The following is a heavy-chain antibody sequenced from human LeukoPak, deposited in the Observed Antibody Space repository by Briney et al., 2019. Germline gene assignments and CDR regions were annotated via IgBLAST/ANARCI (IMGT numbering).Heavy chain of an antibody. Sequence: PSETLSLTCTVSGYSISSGYYWGWIRQPPGKGLEWIGSIYHSGSTYYNPSLKSRVTISVDTSKNQFSLKLSSVTAADTAVYYCARDSDYGSGRYLLFHYWGQGTLVTVSS. D-gene: IGHD3-10*01. V-gene: IGHV4-38-2*02. CDR2: IYHSGST. CDR3: ARDSDYGSGRYLLFHY. CDR1: GYSISSGYY. J-gene: IGHJ4*02.